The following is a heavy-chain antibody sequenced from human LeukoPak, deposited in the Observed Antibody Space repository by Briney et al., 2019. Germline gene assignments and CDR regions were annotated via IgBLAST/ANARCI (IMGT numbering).Heavy chain of an antibody. V-gene: IGHV3-48*04. D-gene: IGHD5-18*01. CDR3: AKDTGNGYRNYYYGMDV. CDR2: ISSSSSTI. J-gene: IGHJ6*02. CDR1: GFSFSNSG. Sequence: GGSLRLSCAASGFSFSNSGMNWVRQAPGKGLEWVSYISSSSSTIYYADSVKGRFTISRDNAKNSLYLQMNSLRAEDTALYYCAKDTGNGYRNYYYGMDVWGQGTTVTVSS.